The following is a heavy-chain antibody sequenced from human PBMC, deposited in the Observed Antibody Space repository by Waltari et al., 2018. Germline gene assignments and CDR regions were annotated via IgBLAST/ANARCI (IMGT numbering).Heavy chain of an antibody. V-gene: IGHV1-2*02. CDR1: GYPFTGYY. D-gene: IGHD1-26*01. Sequence: QVQLVQSGAEVKKPGASVKVSCKTSGYPFTGYYMHWVRQAPGQGLEWMGWINPNSGGTNYAQKFQGRVTLTRDTSISTVYMELSRLRSDDTAIYYCARGGSYIEYLQHWGQGTLVTVSS. CDR3: ARGGSYIEYLQH. CDR2: INPNSGGT. J-gene: IGHJ1*01.